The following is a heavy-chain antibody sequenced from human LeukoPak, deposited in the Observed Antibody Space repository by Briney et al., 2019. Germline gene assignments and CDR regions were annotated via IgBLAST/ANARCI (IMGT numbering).Heavy chain of an antibody. CDR3: ARGPPLFDP. J-gene: IGHJ5*02. CDR2: ISISSSTI. CDR1: GFTFSSYS. Sequence: PGGSLRLSCAASGFTFSSYSMNWVRQAPGEGLEWVSYISISSSTIYYADSVKGRFTISRDNAKNSLYLQMNSLRAEDTAIYYCARGPPLFDPWGQGTLVTVSS. V-gene: IGHV3-48*01.